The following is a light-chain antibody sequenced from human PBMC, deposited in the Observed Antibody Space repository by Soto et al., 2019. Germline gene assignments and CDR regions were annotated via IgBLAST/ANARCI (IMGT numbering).Light chain of an antibody. Sequence: EIVLTQSPATLSLSPGERATLSCRASQSVSSYLAWYQQKPGHAPRRLIYDASNRATGSPDRFSGSGSGTDFTLTISRQEPEDLAVYYCQQRSNWLTFGGGTKVEIK. J-gene: IGKJ4*01. CDR2: DAS. CDR3: QQRSNWLT. CDR1: QSVSSY. V-gene: IGKV3-11*01.